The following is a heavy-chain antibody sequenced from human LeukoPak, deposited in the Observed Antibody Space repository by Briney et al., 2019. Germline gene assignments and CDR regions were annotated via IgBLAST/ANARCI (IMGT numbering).Heavy chain of an antibody. V-gene: IGHV3-30-3*01. CDR3: ARTVVVSIAVPPIMDV. D-gene: IGHD6-19*01. CDR2: ISYDGSNK. Sequence: TGGSLRLSCAASGFTFSSYAMHWVRQAPGKGLEWVAVISYDGSNKYYADSVKGRFTISRDNSKNTLYLQMNSLRAEDTAVYYCARTVVVSIAVPPIMDVWGKGTTVTVSS. J-gene: IGHJ6*03. CDR1: GFTFSSYA.